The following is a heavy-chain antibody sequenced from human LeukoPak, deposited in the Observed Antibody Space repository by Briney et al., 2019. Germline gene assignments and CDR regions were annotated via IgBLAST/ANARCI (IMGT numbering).Heavy chain of an antibody. Sequence: GESLRISCKGSGYSFTSYWISWVRQMPGKGLVWMGRIDPSDSYTNYSPSFQGHVTVSADKSISTAYLQWSSLKASDTAMYYCARHENVLLWFGGFYYYGMDVWGKGTTVTVSS. D-gene: IGHD3-10*01. CDR3: ARHENVLLWFGGFYYYGMDV. V-gene: IGHV5-10-1*01. J-gene: IGHJ6*04. CDR1: GYSFTSYW. CDR2: IDPSDSYT.